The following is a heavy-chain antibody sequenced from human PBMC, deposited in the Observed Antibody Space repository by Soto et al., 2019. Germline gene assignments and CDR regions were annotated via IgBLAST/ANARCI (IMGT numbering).Heavy chain of an antibody. J-gene: IGHJ6*02. CDR2: IVVGSGNT. Sequence: GASVKVSCKAPGFTFTSSAMQWVRQARGQRLEWIGWIVVGSGNTNYAQKFQERVTITRDMSTSTAYMELSSLRSEDTAVYYCAAERDVVVVAALGGMDVWGQGTTVTVSS. CDR1: GFTFTSSA. V-gene: IGHV1-58*02. D-gene: IGHD2-15*01. CDR3: AAERDVVVVAALGGMDV.